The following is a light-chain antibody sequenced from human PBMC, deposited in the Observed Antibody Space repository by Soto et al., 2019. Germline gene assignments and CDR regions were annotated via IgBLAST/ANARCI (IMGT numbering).Light chain of an antibody. CDR3: QHYSGYLT. Sequence: DIQMTHSPSSLSASVGDRVAITCRASQSISPWLAWYQQKPGTAPKLLIYKASSLESGVPSRFSGSASGTEFTLSISSLQPDVFATYYCQHYSGYLTFGHGIKVDIX. CDR2: KAS. CDR1: QSISPW. V-gene: IGKV1-5*03. J-gene: IGKJ1*01.